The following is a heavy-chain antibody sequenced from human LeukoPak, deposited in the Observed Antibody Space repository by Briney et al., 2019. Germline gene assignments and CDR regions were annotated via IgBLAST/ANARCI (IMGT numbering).Heavy chain of an antibody. D-gene: IGHD6-19*01. J-gene: IGHJ3*02. V-gene: IGHV3-64*01. Sequence: GGSLRLSCAASGFTFSSYAMHWVRQAPGKGLEYVSAISSNGGSTYYANSVKGRFTISRDNSKNTLYLQMGSLRAEDMAVYYCARARRWLVRVDAFDIWGQGTMVTVSS. CDR2: ISSNGGST. CDR3: ARARRWLVRVDAFDI. CDR1: GFTFSSYA.